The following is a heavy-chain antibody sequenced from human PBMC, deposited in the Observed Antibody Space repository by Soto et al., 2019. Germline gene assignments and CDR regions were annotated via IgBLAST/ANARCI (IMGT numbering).Heavy chain of an antibody. D-gene: IGHD6-6*01. CDR1: GFTFSSYA. V-gene: IGHV3-23*01. Sequence: GGSLRLSCAASGFTFSSYAMSWVRQAPGKGLEWVSAISGSGGSTYYADSVKGRFTISRDNSKNTLYLQMNSLRAEDTVVYYCAKGIKYSSSPGDFDYWGQGTLVTVSS. J-gene: IGHJ4*02. CDR3: AKGIKYSSSPGDFDY. CDR2: ISGSGGST.